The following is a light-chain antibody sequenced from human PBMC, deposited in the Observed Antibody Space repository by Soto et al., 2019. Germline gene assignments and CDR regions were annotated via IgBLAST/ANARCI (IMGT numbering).Light chain of an antibody. CDR2: EVS. J-gene: IGLJ1*01. Sequence: QSVLNQPPSASGSPGQSVTISCTGTSSDVGGYNYVSWYQQHPGKAPKLMIYEVSERPSGVPDRFSGSKSGNTASLTVSGLQAEDLADYYCSSYSGSSSYVFGTVTMLTDL. V-gene: IGLV2-8*01. CDR1: SSDVGGYNY. CDR3: SSYSGSSSYV.